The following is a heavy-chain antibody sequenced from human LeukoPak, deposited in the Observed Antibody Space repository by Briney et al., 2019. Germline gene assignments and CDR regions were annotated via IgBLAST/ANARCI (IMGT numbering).Heavy chain of an antibody. CDR3: ARDQRFAGMDV. Sequence: PSETLSLTCTVSGGSISIYYWNWIRQPPGQGLEWIGYIYYSGSTNYNSSLKSRVTISVDTSKNQFSLKVSSVTAADTAVYYCARDQRFAGMDVWGQGTTVTVS. V-gene: IGHV4-59*01. CDR1: GGSISIYY. J-gene: IGHJ6*02. CDR2: IYYSGST.